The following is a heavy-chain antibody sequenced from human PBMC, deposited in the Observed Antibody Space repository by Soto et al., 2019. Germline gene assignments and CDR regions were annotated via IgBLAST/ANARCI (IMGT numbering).Heavy chain of an antibody. J-gene: IGHJ6*02. V-gene: IGHV5-51*01. Sequence: GESLKISCKGSGYSFTSYWIGWVRQMPGKGLEWMGIIYPVDSDTRYSPSFQGQVTISADKSISTAYLQWSSLKASDTAMYYCARLFDPTDYYYYYGMDVWGQGTTVTVSS. CDR3: ARLFDPTDYYYYYGMDV. D-gene: IGHD3-9*01. CDR2: IYPVDSDT. CDR1: GYSFTSYW.